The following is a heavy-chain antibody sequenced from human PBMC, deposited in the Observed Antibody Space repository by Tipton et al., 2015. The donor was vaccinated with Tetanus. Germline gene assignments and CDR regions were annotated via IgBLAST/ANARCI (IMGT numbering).Heavy chain of an antibody. V-gene: IGHV4-34*01. D-gene: IGHD3-22*01. CDR3: ARGPRTRIYDSSGYSFRYFYGMDV. J-gene: IGHJ6*02. CDR2: VNQAGKS. CDR1: GGSFTDYS. Sequence: AVYGGSFTDYSWSWIRQSAGKGLEWIGEVNQAGKSDYNPSLKGRVTMSLDTSKSHLSLNLTSVTAADTAVYYCARGPRTRIYDSSGYSFRYFYGMDVWGLGAAVTVSS.